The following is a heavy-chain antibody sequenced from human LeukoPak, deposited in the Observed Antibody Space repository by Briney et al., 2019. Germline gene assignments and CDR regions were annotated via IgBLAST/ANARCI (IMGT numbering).Heavy chain of an antibody. D-gene: IGHD3-3*01. J-gene: IGHJ4*02. V-gene: IGHV4-59*01. CDR3: ARDQASGYFDY. CDR2: IYYSGST. CDR1: GGSISSYY. Sequence: PSETLSLTCTVSGGSISSYYWSWIRQPPGKGLEWIGYIYYSGSTNYNPSLKSRDTISVDTSKNQFSLKLSSVTAADTAVYYCARDQASGYFDYWGQGTLVTVSS.